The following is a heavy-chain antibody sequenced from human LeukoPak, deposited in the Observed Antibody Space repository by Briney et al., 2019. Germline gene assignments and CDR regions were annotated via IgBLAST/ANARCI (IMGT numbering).Heavy chain of an antibody. CDR2: ISGSAGST. D-gene: IGHD3-22*01. CDR1: GFTFSSYA. Sequence: GGSLRLSCAASGFTFSSYAMHWVRQAPGKGLEWVSAISGSAGSTNYADSVKGRFTISRDNSKNTLYLQMNSLRAEDAAVYYCAKARGITMIVVADLGYWGQGTLVTVSS. J-gene: IGHJ4*02. CDR3: AKARGITMIVVADLGY. V-gene: IGHV3-23*01.